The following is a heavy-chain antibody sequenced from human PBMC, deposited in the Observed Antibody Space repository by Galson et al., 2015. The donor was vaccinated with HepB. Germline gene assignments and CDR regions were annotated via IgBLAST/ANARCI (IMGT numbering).Heavy chain of an antibody. D-gene: IGHD7-27*01. V-gene: IGHV4-4*02. Sequence: ETLSLTCAVSGGSISSSNWWSWVRQPPGKGLEWIGEIYHSGSTNYNPSLKSRVTISVDKSKNQFSLKLSSVTAADTAVYYCARDTGDRGGYYFDYWGQGTLVTVSS. CDR1: GGSISSSNW. J-gene: IGHJ4*02. CDR3: ARDTGDRGGYYFDY. CDR2: IYHSGST.